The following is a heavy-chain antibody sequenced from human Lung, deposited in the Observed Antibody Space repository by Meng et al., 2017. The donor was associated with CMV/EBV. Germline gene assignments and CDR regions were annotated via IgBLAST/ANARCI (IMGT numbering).Heavy chain of an antibody. CDR2: LYPDGST. CDR3: ARTPVRFCNTHMCYAFDY. V-gene: IGHV4-4*07. CDR1: SDSIANYF. J-gene: IGHJ4*02. D-gene: IGHD2-2*01. Sequence: QEKRNESGPRLVKPSETLSVTCIVSSDSIANYFWSWVRQPAGKGLEWIGRLYPDGSTDYNPSLSSRLTLSLDTSKIRFSLKLRSVTAADTAIYYCARTPVRFCNTHMCYAFDYWGQGALVTVSS.